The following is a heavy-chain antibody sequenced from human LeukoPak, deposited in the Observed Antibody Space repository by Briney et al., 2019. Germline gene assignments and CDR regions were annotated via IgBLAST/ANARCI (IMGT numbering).Heavy chain of an antibody. D-gene: IGHD1-1*01. V-gene: IGHV3-23*01. CDR2: LSASGDVT. CDR1: GFTFSKIP. Sequence: PGGSLRLSCAASGFTFSKIPMGWVRQAPGRGLEGVSALSASGDVTFYADSLRGRFTISRDNSKSTLYLQMNGLRAEDTAIFYCAKSLFTSATGTGRAFHIWGQGTRVTVSS. J-gene: IGHJ3*02. CDR3: AKSLFTSATGTGRAFHI.